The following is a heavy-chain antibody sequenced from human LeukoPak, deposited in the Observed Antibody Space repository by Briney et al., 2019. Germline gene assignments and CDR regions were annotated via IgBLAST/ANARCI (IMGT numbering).Heavy chain of an antibody. Sequence: TGGSLRLSCAASGFTFSSYSMKWVRQAPRKGQEWVSAITGNGANTFYADSVKGRFTISRDNSKNTMYLQMNSLRAEDTALYYCARDRSGSYPNWFDPWGQGTLVTVSS. CDR1: GFTFSSYS. CDR2: ITGNGANT. CDR3: ARDRSGSYPNWFDP. J-gene: IGHJ5*02. V-gene: IGHV3-23*01. D-gene: IGHD3-10*01.